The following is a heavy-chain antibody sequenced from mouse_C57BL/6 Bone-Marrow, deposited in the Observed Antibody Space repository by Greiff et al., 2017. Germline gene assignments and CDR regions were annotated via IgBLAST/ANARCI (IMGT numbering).Heavy chain of an antibody. V-gene: IGHV5-17*01. CDR3: AKDYGSSFDY. CDR1: GFTFSDYG. D-gene: IGHD1-1*01. CDR2: ISSGSSTI. Sequence: EVKLMESGGGLVKPGGSLKLSCAASGFTFSDYGMHWVRQAPEKGLEWVAYISSGSSTIYYADTVKGRFTISRDNAKNTLFLQRTSLRSEDTAMYYCAKDYGSSFDYWGQGTTLTVSS. J-gene: IGHJ2*01.